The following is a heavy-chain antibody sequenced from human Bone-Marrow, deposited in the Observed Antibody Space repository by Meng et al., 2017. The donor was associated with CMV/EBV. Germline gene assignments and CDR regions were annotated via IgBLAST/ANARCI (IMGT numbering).Heavy chain of an antibody. CDR1: GFTFSNAW. D-gene: IGHD1-1*01. CDR2: IKNKADGGTT. V-gene: IGHV3-15*01. J-gene: IGHJ4*02. CDR3: ATDTPPYWNLDY. Sequence: GGSLRLSCAASGFTFSNAWMSWVRQAPGKGLEWVGHIKNKADGGTTDYAAPVKGRFTISRDDSKTTLYLQMNSLRIEDTAVYYCATDTPPYWNLDYCGQGALVTVSS.